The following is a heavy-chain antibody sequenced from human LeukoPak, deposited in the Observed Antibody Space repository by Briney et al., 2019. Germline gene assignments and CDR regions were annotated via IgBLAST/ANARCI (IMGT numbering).Heavy chain of an antibody. CDR2: ISYDGSNK. CDR3: VGYISWYYFDY. D-gene: IGHD6-13*01. CDR1: GFTFSSYA. J-gene: IGHJ4*02. V-gene: IGHV3-30*03. Sequence: PGGSLRLSCVASGFTFSSYAMHWVRQAPGKGLEWVAVISYDGSNKYYADSVKGRFTISRDNSKNTLYLQMNSLRAEDTAVYYCVGYISWYYFDYWGQGTLVTVSS.